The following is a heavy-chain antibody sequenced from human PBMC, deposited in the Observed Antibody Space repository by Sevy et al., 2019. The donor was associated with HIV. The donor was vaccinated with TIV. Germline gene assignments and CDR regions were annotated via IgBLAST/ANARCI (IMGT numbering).Heavy chain of an antibody. Sequence: SETLSLTCTVSGGSINSDHWNWIRQPPGKGLEWIGYVYYTGGTNYNPSLKNRVTISLDRTKNKFSLKLTSVTAADTAVYYSARRDDFDIWGQGTMVTVSS. V-gene: IGHV4-59*08. CDR1: GGSINSDH. J-gene: IGHJ3*02. CDR2: VYYTGGT. CDR3: ARRDDFDI.